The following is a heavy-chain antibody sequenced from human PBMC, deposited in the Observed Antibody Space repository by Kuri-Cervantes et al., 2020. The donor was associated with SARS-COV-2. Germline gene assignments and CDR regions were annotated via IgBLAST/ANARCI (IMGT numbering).Heavy chain of an antibody. J-gene: IGHJ4*02. D-gene: IGHD3-3*01. CDR2: VNPNSGNT. CDR3: TRVGGTYYDFWSGYSIDY. V-gene: IGHV1-8*01. Sequence: ASVKVSCKASGYTFTSYDNNWVRQATGQGLEWMGWVNPNSGNTGYAQKFQGRVTMTRNTSISTAYMELSSLRSEDTAVYYCTRVGGTYYDFWSGYSIDYWGQGTLVTVSS. CDR1: GYTFTSYD.